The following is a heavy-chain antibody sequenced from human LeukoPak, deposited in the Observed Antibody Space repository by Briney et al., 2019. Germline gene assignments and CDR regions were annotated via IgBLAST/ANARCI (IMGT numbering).Heavy chain of an antibody. Sequence: SQTLSLTCTVSGGSISSGGYYWSWIPQHPGKGLEWIVYICYSGRTYYNPSLKSRVTISVDTSKNQFSLKLSSVTAADTAVYYCARVQYLRPDVEWFDPWGQGTLVTVSS. CDR2: ICYSGRT. J-gene: IGHJ5*02. CDR1: GGSISSGGYY. CDR3: ARVQYLRPDVEWFDP. V-gene: IGHV4-31*03. D-gene: IGHD4-11*01.